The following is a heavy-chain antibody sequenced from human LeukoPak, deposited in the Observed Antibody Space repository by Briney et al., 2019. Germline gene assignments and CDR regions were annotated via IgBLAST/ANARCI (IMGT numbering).Heavy chain of an antibody. CDR1: GGSISTSNYY. Sequence: PSETLSLTCTVSGGSISTSNYYWGWVRQPPGKGLEWIGNIFYSGSTYYSPSLKSRVTISLDTSKNQFSLQLNPVTPEDTAAYYCASSSLRGSDAFDIWGQGTMVTVSS. CDR3: ASSSLRGSDAFDI. J-gene: IGHJ3*02. D-gene: IGHD3-16*01. V-gene: IGHV4-39*07. CDR2: IFYSGST.